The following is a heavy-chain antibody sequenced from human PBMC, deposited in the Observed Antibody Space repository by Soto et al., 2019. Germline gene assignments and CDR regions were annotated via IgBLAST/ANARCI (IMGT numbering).Heavy chain of an antibody. J-gene: IGHJ5*02. CDR1: GASISSNNHY. D-gene: IGHD5-18*01. Sequence: PSETLSHTCTVSGASISSNNHYWSWIRKPSGDGLERIGFISSNGTTSYSKSLNSRDTITLDTSKNNEYLSLSSVTAANKAVYYCARGRGYSYGLDPWGQGTLVTVS. CDR3: ARGRGYSYGLDP. V-gene: IGHV4-30-4*02. CDR2: ISSNGTT.